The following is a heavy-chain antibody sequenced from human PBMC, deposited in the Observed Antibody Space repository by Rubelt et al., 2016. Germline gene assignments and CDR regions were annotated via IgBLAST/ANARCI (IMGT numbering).Heavy chain of an antibody. CDR2: ISGSGGTT. CDR1: GFNFNNYG. CDR3: ARDSGYVCDN. Sequence: AASGFNFNNYGMSWVRQAPGKGLEWVSSISGSGGTTYYADSMRGRFAISRDNTENSLFLQMNSLRADDTAVYYLARDSGYVCDNWGQGTLVTVSS. V-gene: IGHV3-23*01. D-gene: IGHD3-16*01. J-gene: IGHJ4*02.